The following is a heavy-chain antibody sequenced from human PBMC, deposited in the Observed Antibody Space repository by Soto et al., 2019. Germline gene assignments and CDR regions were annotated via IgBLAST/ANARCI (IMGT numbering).Heavy chain of an antibody. V-gene: IGHV1-69*08. CDR2: IIPILGIA. D-gene: IGHD3-10*01. CDR1: GGTFSSYT. Sequence: QVQLVQSGAEVKKPGSSVKVSCKASGGTFSSYTISWVRQAPGQGLEWMGRIIPILGIANYAQKFQGRVTIPAVTSTSAAYMELSGLRCEDTAVYYCAREGGYYGSGSPTAFDIWGPGTMVTVSS. J-gene: IGHJ3*02. CDR3: AREGGYYGSGSPTAFDI.